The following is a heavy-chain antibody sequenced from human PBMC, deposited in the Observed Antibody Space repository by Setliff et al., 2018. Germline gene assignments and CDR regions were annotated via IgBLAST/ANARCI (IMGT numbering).Heavy chain of an antibody. CDR2: INWIGESK. Sequence: GESLKISCEASGFTFDDHGMSWVRQAPGEGLEWVSGINWIGESKGYADSVKGRFTISRDNARNSLFLQINSVRAEDTALYYCARDSPLGSGYHDYWGQGTLVTVSS. D-gene: IGHD3-22*01. J-gene: IGHJ4*02. CDR1: GFTFDDHG. CDR3: ARDSPLGSGYHDY. V-gene: IGHV3-20*04.